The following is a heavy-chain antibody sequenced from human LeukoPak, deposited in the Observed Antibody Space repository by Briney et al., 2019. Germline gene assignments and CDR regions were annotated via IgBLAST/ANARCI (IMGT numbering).Heavy chain of an antibody. CDR3: ASKRGKYSSFGD. D-gene: IGHD6-6*01. CDR2: IYYSGST. Sequence: SENLSLTCTVSGGSISSGGYYWSWIRQPPGMGLEWVGYIYYSGSTYYNPSLKSRVTISVDTSKNQFSLKLSSVTAADTAVYYCASKRGKYSSFGDWGQGTLVTVSS. J-gene: IGHJ4*02. V-gene: IGHV4-31*03. CDR1: GGSISSGGYY.